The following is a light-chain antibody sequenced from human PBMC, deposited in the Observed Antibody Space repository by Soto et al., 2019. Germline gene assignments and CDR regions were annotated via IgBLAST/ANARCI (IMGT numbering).Light chain of an antibody. Sequence: EIVMTQSPASLSVSPGERATLSCRASQSVSSNLAWYPQTPGQAPRLLIYGASTRATGIPARFSGSGSGTEFTLTISSLQSEDFAVYYCQQYNNWPRTFGQGTKVDIK. CDR3: QQYNNWPRT. J-gene: IGKJ1*01. CDR1: QSVSSN. V-gene: IGKV3-15*01. CDR2: GAS.